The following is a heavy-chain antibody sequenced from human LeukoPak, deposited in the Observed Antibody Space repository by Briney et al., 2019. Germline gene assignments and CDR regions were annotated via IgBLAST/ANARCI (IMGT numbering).Heavy chain of an antibody. CDR3: ARDSAVAGAFDI. CDR2: ISGSGLST. V-gene: IGHV3-23*01. D-gene: IGHD6-19*01. CDR1: GFTFSSYA. J-gene: IGHJ3*02. Sequence: SGGSLRLSCAASGFTFSSYAMSWVRQAPGKGLEWVSTISGSGLSTYYADSVKGRFTISRDNSNNTLYLQMNSLRAEDTAVYYCARDSAVAGAFDIWGQGTMVTVSS.